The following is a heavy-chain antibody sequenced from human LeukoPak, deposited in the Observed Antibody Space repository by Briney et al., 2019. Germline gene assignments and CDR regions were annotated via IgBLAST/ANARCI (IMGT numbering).Heavy chain of an antibody. CDR2: IYYSGST. V-gene: IGHV4-59*12. D-gene: IGHD5-18*01. CDR1: GGSISSYY. CDR3: ATNQRAIQLWNGLYFDY. J-gene: IGHJ4*02. Sequence: SSETLSFTCTVSGGSISSYYWSWIRQPPGKGLEWIGYIYYSGSTNYNPSLKSRVTISVDTSKNQFSLKLSSVTAADTAVYYCATNQRAIQLWNGLYFDYWGQGTLVTVSS.